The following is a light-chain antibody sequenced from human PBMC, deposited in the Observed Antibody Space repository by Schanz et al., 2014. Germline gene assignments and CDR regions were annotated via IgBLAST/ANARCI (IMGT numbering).Light chain of an antibody. CDR3: SSYTSSSTVV. Sequence: QSALTQPASVSGSPGQSITISCTGTSSDVGGYNYVSWYQHHPGKAPKLMIYDVSKWPSGVSNRFSGSKSGNTASLTISGLQAEDEADYYCSSYTSSSTVVFGGGTKLTVL. CDR1: SSDVGGYNY. V-gene: IGLV2-14*01. J-gene: IGLJ2*01. CDR2: DVS.